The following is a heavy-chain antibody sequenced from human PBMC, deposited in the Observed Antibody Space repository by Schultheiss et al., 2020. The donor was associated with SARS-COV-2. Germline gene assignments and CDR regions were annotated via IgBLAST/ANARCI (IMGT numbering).Heavy chain of an antibody. D-gene: IGHD3-22*01. CDR1: GLTFNTYG. J-gene: IGHJ4*02. Sequence: GGSLRLSCAASGLTFNTYGMTWLRQAPGKGLEWVSTVSANGGDTYYADSVKGRFTISRDNSKNTLYLQMNSLRAEDTAVYYCAKGITYYYDSSGYTFDYWGQGTLVTVSS. V-gene: IGHV3-23*01. CDR3: AKGITYYYDSSGYTFDY. CDR2: VSANGGDT.